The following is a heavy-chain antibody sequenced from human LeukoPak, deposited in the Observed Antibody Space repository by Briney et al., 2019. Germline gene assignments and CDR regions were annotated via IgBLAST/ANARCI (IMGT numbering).Heavy chain of an antibody. J-gene: IGHJ4*02. D-gene: IGHD1-14*01. V-gene: IGHV4-4*02. Sequence: PSGTLSLTCAVSGDSISSSYWWSWVRQPPGKGLEWIGEIYHSGSTNYNPSLKSRVTISVDTSKNQFSLKLSSVTAADTAVYYCARALTRKSRIYYFDYWGQGTLVTVSS. CDR3: ARALTRKSRIYYFDY. CDR2: IYHSGST. CDR1: GDSISSSYW.